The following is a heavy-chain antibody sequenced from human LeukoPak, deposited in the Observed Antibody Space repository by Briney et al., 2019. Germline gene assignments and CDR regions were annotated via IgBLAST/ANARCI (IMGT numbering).Heavy chain of an antibody. V-gene: IGHV4-34*01. J-gene: IGHJ4*02. CDR2: INHSGST. CDR1: GRSFSGYY. CDR3: ASPGATYYYGSGSFFH. D-gene: IGHD3-10*01. Sequence: SETLSLTCAVYGRSFSGYYWSWIRQHPGKGLEWIGEINHSGSTNYNPSLKSRVTISVDTSKNQFSLKLSSVTAADTAVYYCASPGATYYYGSGSFFHWGQGTLVTVSS.